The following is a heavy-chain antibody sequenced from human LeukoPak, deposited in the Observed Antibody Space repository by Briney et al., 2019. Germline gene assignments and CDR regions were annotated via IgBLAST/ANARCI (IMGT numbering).Heavy chain of an antibody. D-gene: IGHD6-19*01. CDR2: ISWNSGSI. J-gene: IGHJ3*02. CDR3: AKEDSSGWYSSAFDI. V-gene: IGHV3-9*01. Sequence: PGRSLRLSCAASGFTFDDYAMHWVRQAPGKGLEWVSGISWNSGSIGYADSVKGRFNISRDNAKNSLYLQMNSLRAEDTALYYCAKEDSSGWYSSAFDIWGQGTMVTVSS. CDR1: GFTFDDYA.